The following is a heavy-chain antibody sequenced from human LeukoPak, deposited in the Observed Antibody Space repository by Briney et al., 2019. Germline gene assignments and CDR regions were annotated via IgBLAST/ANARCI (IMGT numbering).Heavy chain of an antibody. CDR2: MNPDTGDT. J-gene: IGHJ4*01. CDR1: VYMFIRYD. V-gene: IGHV1-8*03. CDR3: VRGGDFDY. Sequence: APLKVSCKTPVYMFIRYDVNWVRQAPGQGLEWMGWMNPDTGDTGYAQMFQGRVTLTGDSSRTTAYMELNSLSSDDTAVYYCVRGGDFDYWGQGSLVTVSS.